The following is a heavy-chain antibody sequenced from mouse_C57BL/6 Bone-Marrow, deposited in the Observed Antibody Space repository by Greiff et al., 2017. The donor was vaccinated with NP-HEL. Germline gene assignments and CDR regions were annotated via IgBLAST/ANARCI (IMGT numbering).Heavy chain of an antibody. V-gene: IGHV5-6*01. Sequence: EVQLQESGGGLVKPGGSLKLSCAASGFTFSSYAMSWVRQTPEKRLEWVATISDGGSYTYYPDSVKGRFTISRDNAKNTLYLQMSSLKSEDTAMYYCARRGYYAMDYWGQGTSVTVSS. J-gene: IGHJ4*01. CDR3: ARRGYYAMDY. CDR2: ISDGGSYT. CDR1: GFTFSSYA.